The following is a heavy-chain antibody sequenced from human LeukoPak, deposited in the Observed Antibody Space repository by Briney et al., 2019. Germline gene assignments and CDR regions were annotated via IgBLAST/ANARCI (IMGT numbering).Heavy chain of an antibody. J-gene: IGHJ4*02. CDR1: GFSFTAYS. CDR2: IVPGGDI. V-gene: IGHV3-48*01. CDR3: ARRFDS. Sequence: GGSLRLSCAASGFSFTAYSMNWVRQAPGRGLEWISYIVPGGDIYYADSVTGRFTVSRDTAKNSLYLQMNGLRVEDTAVYYCARRFDSWGQGTLVTVSS.